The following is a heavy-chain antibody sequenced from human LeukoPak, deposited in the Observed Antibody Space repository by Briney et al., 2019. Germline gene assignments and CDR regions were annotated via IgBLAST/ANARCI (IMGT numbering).Heavy chain of an antibody. CDR1: GFTFDDYA. J-gene: IGHJ4*02. D-gene: IGHD1-26*01. CDR2: ISGGGDIT. V-gene: IGHV3-23*01. Sequence: GGSLRLSCAASGFTFDDYAMNWVRQAPGKGLEWVSAISGGGDITYYAGSVKGRFTISRDNSKNTLYLQVSSLRADDTAVYYCAKAHSGSFYSGIHWGQGTLVTVSS. CDR3: AKAHSGSFYSGIH.